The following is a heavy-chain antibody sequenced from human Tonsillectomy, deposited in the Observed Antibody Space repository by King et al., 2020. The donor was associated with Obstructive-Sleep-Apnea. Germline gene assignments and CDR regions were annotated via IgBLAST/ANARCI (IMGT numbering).Heavy chain of an antibody. V-gene: IGHV3-30-3*01. CDR3: ATIRVTSWATFTF. J-gene: IGHJ3*01. Sequence: VQLVESGGGVVQPGRSLRVSCKALGFTFNNFPMQWVRQAPGMGLDWVAFISYDGDYQSYADSVKGRFTISRDNSESTLYLQMNSLRPEDTAVYYCATIRVTSWATFTFWGQGSKVTVSS. CDR1: GFTFNNFP. D-gene: IGHD2/OR15-2a*01. CDR2: ISYDGDYQ.